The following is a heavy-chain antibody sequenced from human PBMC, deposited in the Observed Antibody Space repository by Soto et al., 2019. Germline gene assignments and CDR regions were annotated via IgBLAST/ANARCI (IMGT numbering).Heavy chain of an antibody. CDR1: GGSIGSSNW. Sequence: QVQLQESGPGLVKPSGTLSLTCAVSGGSIGSSNWWSWVRQSPGKGLEWIGEIYDSGSTNYNPSLKSRLTISLDNSTHQFSLKLSSVNAADTAVYSCAILKTYDILNKSDYWGQGSLVTVSS. CDR2: IYDSGST. CDR3: AILKTYDILNKSDY. V-gene: IGHV4-4*02. D-gene: IGHD3-9*01. J-gene: IGHJ4*02.